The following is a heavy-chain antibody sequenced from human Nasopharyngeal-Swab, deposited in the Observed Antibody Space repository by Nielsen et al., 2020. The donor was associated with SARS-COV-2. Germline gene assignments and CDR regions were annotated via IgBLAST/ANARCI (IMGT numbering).Heavy chain of an antibody. J-gene: IGHJ3*02. V-gene: IGHV1-46*01. Sequence: WVRQAPGQGLEWMGIINPSGGSTSYAQKFRGRVTMTRDTSTSTVYMELSSLRSEDTAVYYCARDQGIVGATSAFDIWGQGTMVTVSS. CDR2: INPSGGST. CDR3: ARDQGIVGATSAFDI. D-gene: IGHD1-26*01.